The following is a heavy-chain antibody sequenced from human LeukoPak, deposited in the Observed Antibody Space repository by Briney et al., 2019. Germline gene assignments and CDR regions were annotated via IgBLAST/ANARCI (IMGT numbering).Heavy chain of an antibody. CDR1: GFTFSSYA. J-gene: IGHJ4*02. CDR3: ARGFGLLWFGETAVDY. Sequence: GGSLRLSCAASGFTFSSYAMHWVRQAPGKGVEYVSAISSNGGSTYYANSVKGRFTISRDNSKNTLYLQMGSLRAEDMAVYYCARGFGLLWFGETAVDYWGQGTLVTVSS. V-gene: IGHV3-64*01. CDR2: ISSNGGST. D-gene: IGHD3-10*01.